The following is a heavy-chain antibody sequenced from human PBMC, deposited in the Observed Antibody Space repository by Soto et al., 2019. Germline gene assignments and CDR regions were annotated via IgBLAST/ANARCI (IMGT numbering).Heavy chain of an antibody. CDR3: AREAIVVVPAAYYYYYYGMDV. CDR2: INHSGST. D-gene: IGHD2-2*01. Sequence: SETLSLTCAVYGGSFSGYYWSWIRQPPGKGLEWIGEINHSGSTNYNPSLKSRVTISVDTSKNQFSLKLSSVTAADTAVYYCAREAIVVVPAAYYYYYYGMDVWGQGTTVTVSS. J-gene: IGHJ6*02. V-gene: IGHV4-34*01. CDR1: GGSFSGYY.